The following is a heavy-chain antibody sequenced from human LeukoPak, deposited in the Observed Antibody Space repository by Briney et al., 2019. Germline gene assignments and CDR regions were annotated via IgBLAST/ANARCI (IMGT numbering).Heavy chain of an antibody. CDR2: IYYSGST. CDR3: ARLVVGATVNFDY. Sequence: TASETLSLTCTVSGGSISSYYWSWIRQPPGKGLEWIGYIYYSGSTNYNPSLKSRVTISVDTSKNQFSLKLSSVTAADTAVYYCARLVVGATVNFDYWGQGTLVTVSS. J-gene: IGHJ4*02. V-gene: IGHV4-59*08. D-gene: IGHD2-15*01. CDR1: GGSISSYY.